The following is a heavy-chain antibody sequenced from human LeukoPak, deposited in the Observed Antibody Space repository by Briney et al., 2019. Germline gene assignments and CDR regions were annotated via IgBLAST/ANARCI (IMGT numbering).Heavy chain of an antibody. D-gene: IGHD2-2*01. J-gene: IGHJ4*02. CDR1: GFTFTSTA. V-gene: IGHV1-58*01. CDR3: ASDPPYTSSSAW. Sequence: SVKVSCKASGFTFTSTAVQWVRQARGQRLEWIGWILVGSGNTNYAQMFQERVTLTWDVSTSTAYMVLSSLRSEVTAIYYCASDPPYTSSSAWWGQGTLVTVSS. CDR2: ILVGSGNT.